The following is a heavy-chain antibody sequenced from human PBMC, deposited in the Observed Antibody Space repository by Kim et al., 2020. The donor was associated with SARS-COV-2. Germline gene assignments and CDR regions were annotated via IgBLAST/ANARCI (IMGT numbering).Heavy chain of an antibody. V-gene: IGHV1-3*01. CDR2: NT. D-gene: IGHD6-19*01. CDR3: AREYSGGWSY. Sequence: NTKYSQKFQGRVTFTRDTSASTAYMEVSSLRSEDTAMYYCAREYSGGWSYWGQGTLVTVSS. J-gene: IGHJ4*02.